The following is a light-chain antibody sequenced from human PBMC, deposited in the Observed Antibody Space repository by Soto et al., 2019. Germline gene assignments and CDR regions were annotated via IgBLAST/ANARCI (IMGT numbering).Light chain of an antibody. CDR2: AAS. V-gene: IGKV1-39*01. CDR3: QRSYSTLS. J-gene: IGKJ5*01. Sequence: DRVRITCRASQSISSYLHWYQQKPGKAPKLPIYAASTLQSGVPPRFRGSGSGTDFTLTTSSLQPEDFAIYYCQRSYSTLSFGQGTRLEI. CDR1: QSISSY.